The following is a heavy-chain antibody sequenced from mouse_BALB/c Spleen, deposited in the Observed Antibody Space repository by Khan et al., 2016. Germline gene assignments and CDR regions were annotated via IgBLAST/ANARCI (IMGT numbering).Heavy chain of an antibody. Sequence: QVQLQQSGAELAKPGASVKMSCKASGYTFTSYWMHWVKQRPGQGLEWIGYINPSTGYTEYNQKFKDKATLTADKSSSTAYMQLSSLTSEDSAVYYCARISSSGYFDVWGAGTTATVSS. CDR1: GYTFTSYW. J-gene: IGHJ1*01. V-gene: IGHV1-7*01. CDR2: INPSTGYT. CDR3: ARISSSGYFDV. D-gene: IGHD1-3*01.